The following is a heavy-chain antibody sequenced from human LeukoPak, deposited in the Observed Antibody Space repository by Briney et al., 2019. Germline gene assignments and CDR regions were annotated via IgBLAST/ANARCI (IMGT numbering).Heavy chain of an antibody. D-gene: IGHD3-22*01. CDR2: INPSGGST. CDR1: GYTFTSYY. Sequence: ASVKVSCKASGYTFTSYYMHWVRQAPGQGLEWMGIINPSGGSTSYAQKFQGRVTMTRDTSTSTVYMELSSLRSEDTAVYYCARARITMIVVARNNWFDPWGQGTLVTVSS. V-gene: IGHV1-46*01. CDR3: ARARITMIVVARNNWFDP. J-gene: IGHJ5*02.